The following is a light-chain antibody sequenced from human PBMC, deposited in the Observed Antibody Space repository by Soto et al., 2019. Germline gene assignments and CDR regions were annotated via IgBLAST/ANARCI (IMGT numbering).Light chain of an antibody. V-gene: IGKV3-15*01. CDR1: QSVKIN. J-gene: IGKJ5*01. CDR2: GAF. Sequence: EIVMTQSPATLSVSPGERATLSCRASQSVKINLAWYQQKPGQAPRLLIYGAFTRATGIPARFSGSGSGTEFTLTISNLQSEDFAVYYCQQYNNWPPFTFGQGTRVEIK. CDR3: QQYNNWPPFT.